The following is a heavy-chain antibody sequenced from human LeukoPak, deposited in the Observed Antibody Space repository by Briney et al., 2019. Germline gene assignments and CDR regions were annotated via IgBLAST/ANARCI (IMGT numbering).Heavy chain of an antibody. Sequence: SETLSLTCTVSAGSISGYYWTWIRQPPGKGLEWIGYIYYSGSTNYNPSLKSRVTISVDTSKNQFSLRLTSVTAADTAVYYCARLRRGTVTELDYWGQGILVTVSS. CDR3: ARLRRGTVTELDY. J-gene: IGHJ4*02. CDR2: IYYSGST. CDR1: AGSISGYY. D-gene: IGHD4-17*01. V-gene: IGHV4-59*01.